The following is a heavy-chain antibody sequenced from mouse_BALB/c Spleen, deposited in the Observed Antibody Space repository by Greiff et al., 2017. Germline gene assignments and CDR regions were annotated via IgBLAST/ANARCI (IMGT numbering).Heavy chain of an antibody. V-gene: IGHV5-4*02. CDR2: ISDGGSYT. J-gene: IGHJ4*01. CDR3: ARGGLRRTMDD. CDR1: GFTFSDYY. Sequence: EVKLVESGGGLVKPGGSLKLSCAASGFTFSDYYMYWVRQTPEKRLEWVATISDGGSYTYYPDSVKGRFTISRDNAKNNLYLQMSSLKSEDTAMYYCARGGLRRTMDDWGQGTSVTVSS. D-gene: IGHD2-2*01.